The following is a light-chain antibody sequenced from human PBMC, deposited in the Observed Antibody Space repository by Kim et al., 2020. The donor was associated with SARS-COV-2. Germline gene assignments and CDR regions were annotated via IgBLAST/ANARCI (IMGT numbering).Light chain of an antibody. CDR1: SSDVGRYDY. J-gene: IGLJ3*02. V-gene: IGLV2-11*03. Sequence: GQSVTISCTGTSSDVGRYDYVSWYQQHPGKVTKLIIYDVNKRPSGVPDRFSGAKSGNTASLTISGLQADDEADYYCCSYAGSYTWLFGEGTKVTVL. CDR3: CSYAGSYTWL. CDR2: DVN.